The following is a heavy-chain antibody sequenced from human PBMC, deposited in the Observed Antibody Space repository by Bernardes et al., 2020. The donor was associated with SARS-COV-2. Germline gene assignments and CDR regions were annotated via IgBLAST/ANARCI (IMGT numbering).Heavy chain of an antibody. V-gene: IGHV1-18*01. CDR1: GYTFTSYG. J-gene: IGHJ5*02. Sequence: ASVKVSCKASGYTFTSYGISWVRQAPGQGLEWMGWISAYNGNTNYAQKLQGRVTMTTDTSTSTAYMELRSLRSDDTAVYYCARDLTSTSCYLPCNWFDPWGQGTLVTVSS. CDR3: ARDLTSTSCYLPCNWFDP. CDR2: ISAYNGNT. D-gene: IGHD2-2*01.